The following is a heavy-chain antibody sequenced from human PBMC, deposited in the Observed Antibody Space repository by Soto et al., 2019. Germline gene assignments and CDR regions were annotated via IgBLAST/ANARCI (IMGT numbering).Heavy chain of an antibody. CDR1: GGTFSSYT. Sequence: ASVKVSCKASGGTFSSYTISWVRQAPGQGLEWMGRIIPILGIANYAQKFQGRVTITADKSTSTAYMELSSLRSEDTAVYYCARDHVLRYFDWLSHHNYGMDVWGQGTTVTVSS. J-gene: IGHJ6*02. D-gene: IGHD3-9*01. CDR2: IIPILGIA. CDR3: ARDHVLRYFDWLSHHNYGMDV. V-gene: IGHV1-69*04.